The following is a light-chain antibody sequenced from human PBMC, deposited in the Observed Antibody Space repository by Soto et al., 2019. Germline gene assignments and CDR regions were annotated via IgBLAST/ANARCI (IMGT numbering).Light chain of an antibody. CDR2: GAS. J-gene: IGKJ5*01. CDR1: QSVSSSY. V-gene: IGKV3-20*01. Sequence: EVVMTQSPASLSASPGESVTLSCRASQSVSSSYLAWYQQKPGQAPRLLIYGASSRATGIPDRFSGSGSGPDFTLTISRLEPEDFAVYYCQQYGSSPTFGEGTRLEIK. CDR3: QQYGSSPT.